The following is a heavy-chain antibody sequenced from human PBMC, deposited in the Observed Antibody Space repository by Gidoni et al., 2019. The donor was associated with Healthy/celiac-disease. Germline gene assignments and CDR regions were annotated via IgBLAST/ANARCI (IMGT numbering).Heavy chain of an antibody. D-gene: IGHD6-19*01. CDR1: GFTFSSYG. CDR3: ARDPYSSGWTNFDY. V-gene: IGHV3-33*01. CDR2: IWYDGSNK. J-gene: IGHJ4*02. Sequence: QVQLVESGGGVVQPGRSLRLSCAASGFTFSSYGMHWVRQAPGKGLEGVAVIWYDGSNKYYADSVKGRFTISRDNSKNTLYLQMNSLRAEDTAVYYCARDPYSSGWTNFDYWGQGTLVTVSS.